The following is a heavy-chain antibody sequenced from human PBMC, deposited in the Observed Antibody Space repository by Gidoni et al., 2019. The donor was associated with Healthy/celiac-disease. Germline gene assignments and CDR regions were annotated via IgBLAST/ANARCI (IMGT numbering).Heavy chain of an antibody. Sequence: QVQLVQSGAEVKKPGASVKVSCKASGYTFTSYGISWVRQAPGQGLEWMGWISAYNGNTNYAQKLQGRVTMTTDTSTSTAYMELRSLRSDDTAVYYCARDYDFWSGYYETADAFDIWGQGTMVTVSS. D-gene: IGHD3-3*01. CDR2: ISAYNGNT. CDR3: ARDYDFWSGYYETADAFDI. CDR1: GYTFTSYG. J-gene: IGHJ3*02. V-gene: IGHV1-18*01.